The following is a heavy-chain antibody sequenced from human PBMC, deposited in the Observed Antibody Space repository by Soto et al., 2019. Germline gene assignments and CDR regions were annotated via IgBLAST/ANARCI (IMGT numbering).Heavy chain of an antibody. D-gene: IGHD4-4*01. V-gene: IGHV4-59*01. CDR3: ARGGGGYSRDGFDI. CDR1: GGSINNYY. CDR2: ISYIGTT. J-gene: IGHJ3*02. Sequence: SETLSLTCTVSGGSINNYYWSWIRQSPGKGLEWIGYISYIGTTNYNPSLKSRVTISVDPSKNQFSLRLSSVTAADTAVYYCARGGGGYSRDGFDIWGQGTMVTVSS.